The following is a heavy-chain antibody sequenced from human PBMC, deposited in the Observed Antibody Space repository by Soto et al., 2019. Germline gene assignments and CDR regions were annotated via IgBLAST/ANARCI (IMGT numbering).Heavy chain of an antibody. D-gene: IGHD6-25*01. Sequence: SETLSLTCTVSGGSISSSSYYWGWIRQPPGKGLEWIGSIYYSGSTYYNPSLKSRVTISVDTSKNQFSLKLSSVTAADTGVYYFARHLGPAYYYGMDVWGQGTTVNVSS. J-gene: IGHJ6*01. CDR3: ARHLGPAYYYGMDV. CDR1: GGSISSSSYY. V-gene: IGHV4-39*01. CDR2: IYYSGST.